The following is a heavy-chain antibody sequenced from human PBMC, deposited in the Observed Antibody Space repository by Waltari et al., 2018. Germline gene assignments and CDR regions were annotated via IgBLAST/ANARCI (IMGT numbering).Heavy chain of an antibody. Sequence: QAQLVESGGGVVQPGGPLRISCAASGFNFNNHGLHWVRQAPGKGPEWVAFIEYDGYNKHYADSVKGRFTISRDNSKNTLYLQLSGLSREDTAVYSCAKGPDSSHYFSNWLDPWGQGTLVTVSS. J-gene: IGHJ5*02. CDR3: AKGPDSSHYFSNWLDP. V-gene: IGHV3-30*02. CDR2: IEYDGYNK. D-gene: IGHD3-22*01. CDR1: GFNFNNHG.